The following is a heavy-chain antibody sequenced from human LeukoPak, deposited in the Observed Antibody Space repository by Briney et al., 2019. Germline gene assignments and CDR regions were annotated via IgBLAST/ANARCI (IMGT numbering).Heavy chain of an antibody. Sequence: SETLSLTCTVSGGSISSGGHYWSWIRQHPGKGLEWIGRIYTSGSTNYNPSLKSRVTMSVDTSKNQFSLKLSSVTAADTAVYYCARGFTPIGYCSSTSCSTDRTDAFDIWGQGTMVTVSS. CDR3: ARGFTPIGYCSSTSCSTDRTDAFDI. CDR1: GGSISSGGHY. J-gene: IGHJ3*02. D-gene: IGHD2-2*01. V-gene: IGHV4-61*02. CDR2: IYTSGST.